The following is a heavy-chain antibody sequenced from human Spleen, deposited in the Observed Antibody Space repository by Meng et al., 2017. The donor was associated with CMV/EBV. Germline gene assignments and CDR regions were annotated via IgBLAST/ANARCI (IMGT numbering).Heavy chain of an antibody. V-gene: IGHV4-59*13. D-gene: IGHD2-2*02. Sequence: SETLSLTCGVSGGSISSYSWTWIRQPPGKALEWVGSISYSGFTNYNPSLKSRVTISVDTSKSQFSLNLSSVTAADTAVYYCARDVGHCSTTSCYSWFDPWGPGTLVTVSS. CDR1: GGSISSYS. CDR2: ISYSGFT. CDR3: ARDVGHCSTTSCYSWFDP. J-gene: IGHJ5*02.